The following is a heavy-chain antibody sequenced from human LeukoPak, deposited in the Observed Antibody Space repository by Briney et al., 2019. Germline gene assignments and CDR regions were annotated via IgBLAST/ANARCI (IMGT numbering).Heavy chain of an antibody. J-gene: IGHJ6*03. CDR2: IYSSGST. CDR1: GGSISSYY. V-gene: IGHV4-4*09. CDR3: ASTTTTYYSYFYYYMGV. D-gene: IGHD4-17*01. Sequence: KSSETLSLTCTVSGGSISSYYWSWIRQPPGKGLEWFGYIYSSGSTNYNPSLNSRVTISVDTSKNQFSLKLTSVTAADTAVYYCASTTTTYYSYFYYYMGVWGKGTTVTVSS.